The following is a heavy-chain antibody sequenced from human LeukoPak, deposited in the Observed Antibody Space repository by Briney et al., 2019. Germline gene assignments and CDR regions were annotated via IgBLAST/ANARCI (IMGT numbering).Heavy chain of an antibody. Sequence: SETLSLTCTVSSGSVSTSNYYWGWVRQPPGKALEWIGNIFYSGSTNYNPSLKSRVTISVDTSKNEFSLKLSSVTAADTAVYYCARYYYDTSSYRYAFDIWGQGTMVTVSS. CDR3: ARYYYDTSSYRYAFDI. CDR1: SGSVSTSNYY. D-gene: IGHD3-22*01. J-gene: IGHJ3*02. CDR2: IFYSGST. V-gene: IGHV4-61*01.